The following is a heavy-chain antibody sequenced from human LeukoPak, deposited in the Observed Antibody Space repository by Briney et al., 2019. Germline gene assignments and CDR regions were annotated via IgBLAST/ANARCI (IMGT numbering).Heavy chain of an antibody. CDR1: GGTFSSYA. V-gene: IGHV1-69*13. Sequence: ASVKVSCKASGGTFSSYAISWVRQAPGQGLEWMGGIIPIFGTANYAQKFQGRVTITADESTSTAYMELSSLRSEDTAVYYCARRVGGGGNYDPFDIWGQGTMVTVSS. CDR3: ARRVGGGGNYDPFDI. D-gene: IGHD3-16*01. J-gene: IGHJ3*02. CDR2: IIPIFGTA.